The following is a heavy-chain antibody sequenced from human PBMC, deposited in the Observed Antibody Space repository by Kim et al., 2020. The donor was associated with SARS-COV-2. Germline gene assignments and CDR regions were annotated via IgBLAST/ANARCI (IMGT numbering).Heavy chain of an antibody. D-gene: IGHD3-10*01. CDR1: GFTFSSYA. Sequence: GGSLRLSCSASGFTFSSYAMHWVRQAPGKGLEYVSAISSNGGSTYYADSVKGRFTISRDNSKNTLYLQMSSLRAEDTAVYYCVKGTMVRGVTLGDPDYWGQGTLVTVSS. V-gene: IGHV3-64D*06. J-gene: IGHJ4*02. CDR3: VKGTMVRGVTLGDPDY. CDR2: ISSNGGST.